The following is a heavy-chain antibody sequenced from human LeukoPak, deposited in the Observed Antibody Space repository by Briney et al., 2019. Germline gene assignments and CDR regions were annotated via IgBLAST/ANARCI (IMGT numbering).Heavy chain of an antibody. CDR2: ISSSSTYI. V-gene: IGHV3-21*01. J-gene: IGHJ3*02. CDR1: GFTFSDYN. D-gene: IGHD6-13*01. Sequence: GGSLRLSCAASGFTFSDYNMNWVRQAPGTGLEWVSSISSSSTYIYYADSVKGRFTISRDNANNSLYLQMNSLRAEDTAVYYCARDGSYGSSRHIWGQGTMVAVSS. CDR3: ARDGSYGSSRHI.